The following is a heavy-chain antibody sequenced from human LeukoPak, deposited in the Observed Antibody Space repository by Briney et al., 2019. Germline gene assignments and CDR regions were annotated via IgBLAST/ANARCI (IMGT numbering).Heavy chain of an antibody. Sequence: PSETLSLTCAVYGRSFSGYYWSWIRQPPGKGLEWIGEINHSGSTNYNPSLKSRVTISVDTSKNQCSLKLSSVTAADTAVYYCARGQAYYYGSGSYFNWFDPWGQGTLVTVSS. J-gene: IGHJ5*02. CDR3: ARGQAYYYGSGSYFNWFDP. CDR2: INHSGST. V-gene: IGHV4-34*01. D-gene: IGHD3-10*01. CDR1: GRSFSGYY.